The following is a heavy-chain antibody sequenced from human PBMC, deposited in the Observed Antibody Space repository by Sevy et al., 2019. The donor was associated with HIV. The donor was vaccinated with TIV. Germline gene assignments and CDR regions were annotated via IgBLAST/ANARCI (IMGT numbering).Heavy chain of an antibody. CDR3: ATGADYGDYVK. D-gene: IGHD4-17*01. CDR1: GGSISSSY. V-gene: IGHV4-59*01. CDR2: IYYSGST. J-gene: IGHJ4*02. Sequence: SEALSLTCTVSGGSISSSYWRWIRQPPGKGLEWIGYIYYSGSTNYNPSLNSRVTISVDTSKNQLSLNLSSVTAADTAVYYCATGADYGDYVKWGRGTLVTVSS.